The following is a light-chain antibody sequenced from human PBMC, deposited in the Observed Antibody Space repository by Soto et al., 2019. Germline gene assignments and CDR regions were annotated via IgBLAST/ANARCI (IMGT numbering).Light chain of an antibody. CDR3: QYYYESSP. V-gene: IGKV3-20*01. Sequence: EIVLTQSPGTLSLSPVERATLSCRASQSVSTNQLAWYQQKPGQAPRLLIYGASSRATGIADRFSGSGSGTDFTLTISRLEPEDFAVYYCQYYYESSPFGRGTKVDI. CDR2: GAS. J-gene: IGKJ4*01. CDR1: QSVSTNQ.